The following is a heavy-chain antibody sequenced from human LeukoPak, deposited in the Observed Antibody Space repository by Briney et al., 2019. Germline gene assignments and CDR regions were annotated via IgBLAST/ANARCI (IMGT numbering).Heavy chain of an antibody. D-gene: IGHD2-8*01. CDR2: IDWDDDK. V-gene: IGHV2-70*11. CDR3: ARRGYCTNGVCYDY. Sequence: ESGATLVNPTQTLTLTCTFSGFSLSTSGMCVNWIRQPLGKALEWLARIDWDDDKYYSTSLKTRLTISKDTSKNQVVLTMTNMDPVDTATYYCARRGYCTNGVCYDYWGQGTLVTVSS. CDR1: GFSLSTSGMC. J-gene: IGHJ4*02.